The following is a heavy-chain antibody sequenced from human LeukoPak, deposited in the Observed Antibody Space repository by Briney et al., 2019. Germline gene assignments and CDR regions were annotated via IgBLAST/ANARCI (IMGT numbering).Heavy chain of an antibody. CDR2: ISSSRSYT. J-gene: IGHJ4*02. Sequence: PGGSLRLSCAASGFTFSSYSMNWVRQAPGKGLEWVSSISSSRSYTYYADSVKGRFTISRDNAKNSLYLQMNSLRAEDTAIYYCARVSYVRGVTVYYFDHWGQGTLVTVSS. CDR3: ARVSYVRGVTVYYFDH. V-gene: IGHV3-21*01. CDR1: GFTFSSYS. D-gene: IGHD3-10*02.